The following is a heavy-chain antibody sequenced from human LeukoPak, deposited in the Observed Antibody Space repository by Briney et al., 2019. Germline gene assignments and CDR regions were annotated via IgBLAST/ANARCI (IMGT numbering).Heavy chain of an antibody. CDR2: ISSTSSHT. CDR1: GFTFSDSY. CDR3: AGGSARWLDP. V-gene: IGHV3-11*05. Sequence: GGSLRLSCAASGFTFSDSYMSWIRQAAGKGLEWISYISSTSSHTNYADSVKGRFTISRDNAKRSLYLQMNSLRAEDTAVYYCAGGSARWLDPWGQGTLVTVSS. J-gene: IGHJ5*02.